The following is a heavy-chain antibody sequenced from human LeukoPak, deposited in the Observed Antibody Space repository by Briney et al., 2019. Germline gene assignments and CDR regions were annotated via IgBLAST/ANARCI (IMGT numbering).Heavy chain of an antibody. V-gene: IGHV3-23*01. J-gene: IGHJ4*02. Sequence: YAXSXVRQAPGKGLEWVSAISGSGGSTYYADSVKGRFTISRDNSKNTLYLQMNSLRAEDTAVYYCAKGLSDSSGYWGQGTLVTVSS. D-gene: IGHD3-22*01. CDR3: AKGLSDSSGY. CDR1: YA. CDR2: ISGSGGST.